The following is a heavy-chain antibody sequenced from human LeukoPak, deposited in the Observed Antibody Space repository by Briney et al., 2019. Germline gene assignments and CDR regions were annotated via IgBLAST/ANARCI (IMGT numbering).Heavy chain of an antibody. J-gene: IGHJ4*02. V-gene: IGHV1-2*06. CDR2: INPNSGGA. CDR1: GYTFTGYY. CDR3: ARDLLGSSSRN. Sequence: ASVKVSCKASGYTFTGYYMYWVRQAPGQGLEWMGRINPNSGGANYAQKFQGRVTMTRDTSISTAYMELSRLRSDDTAVYYCARDLLGSSSRNWGQGTLVTVSS. D-gene: IGHD7-27*01.